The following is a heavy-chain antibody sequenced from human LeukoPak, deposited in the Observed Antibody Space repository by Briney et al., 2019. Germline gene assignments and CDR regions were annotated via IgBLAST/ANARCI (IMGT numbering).Heavy chain of an antibody. Sequence: SSVKVSCKASGGTFSSYAIRWVRQAPGQGLEWMGGIIPIFGTANYAQKFQGRVTITADESTRTAYMERGTVRSEATAVCYSAGSTVTRLAEYFQHWGQGTLVTVSS. CDR1: GGTFSSYA. CDR3: AGSTVTRLAEYFQH. J-gene: IGHJ1*01. D-gene: IGHD4-17*01. V-gene: IGHV1-69*01. CDR2: IIPIFGTA.